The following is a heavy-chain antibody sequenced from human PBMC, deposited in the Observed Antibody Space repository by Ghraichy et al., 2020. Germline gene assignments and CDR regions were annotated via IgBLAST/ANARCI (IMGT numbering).Heavy chain of an antibody. D-gene: IGHD2-15*01. Sequence: GGSLRLSCAASGFTFSSYAMSWVRQAPGKGLEWVSAISGSGGSTYYADSVKGRFTISRDNSKNTLYLQMNSLRAEDTAVYYCAKVRVRYCSGGSCPTYWGQGTLVTVSS. CDR2: ISGSGGST. CDR1: GFTFSSYA. CDR3: AKVRVRYCSGGSCPTY. J-gene: IGHJ4*02. V-gene: IGHV3-23*01.